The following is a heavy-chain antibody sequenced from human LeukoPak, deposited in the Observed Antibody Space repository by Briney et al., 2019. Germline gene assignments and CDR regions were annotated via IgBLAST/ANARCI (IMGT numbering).Heavy chain of an antibody. D-gene: IGHD3-22*01. Sequence: PGGSLRLSCAASGFTFSGYWMHWVRQAPGKGPVCVSRIDRGGTYTTYADSVSGRFTISRDNAKNTLYLQMNSLRPDDTALYYCARVRTDSSGYYYEGYDYWGQGTLVTVSS. CDR2: IDRGGTYT. CDR1: GFTFSGYW. V-gene: IGHV3-74*01. CDR3: ARVRTDSSGYYYEGYDY. J-gene: IGHJ4*02.